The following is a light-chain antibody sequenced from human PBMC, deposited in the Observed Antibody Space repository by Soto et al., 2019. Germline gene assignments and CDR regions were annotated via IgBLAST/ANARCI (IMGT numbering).Light chain of an antibody. J-gene: IGKJ5*01. CDR3: QQRSSWPPIT. Sequence: EIVMTQPPATLSLSPGERATLSCRASQSVSNYLAWYQQKPGQAPRLLIYDTFDRATGIPARFSGSGSGTDFTLTISSLEPEDFAVYYCQQRSSWPPITFGQGTRLEIK. CDR1: QSVSNY. V-gene: IGKV3-11*01. CDR2: DTF.